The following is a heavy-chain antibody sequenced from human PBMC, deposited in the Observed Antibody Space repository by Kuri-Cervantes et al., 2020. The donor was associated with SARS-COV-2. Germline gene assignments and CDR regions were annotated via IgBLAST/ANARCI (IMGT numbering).Heavy chain of an antibody. Sequence: GGSLRLTCTASGFTFGDYAMSWVRQAPGKGLEWVGFIRSKAYGGTTDYAASVKVRFTISRDNSKNTLYLQMNSLRAEDTAVYYCVGELLDAFDIWGQGTMVTVSS. CDR2: IRSKAYGGTT. V-gene: IGHV3-49*04. J-gene: IGHJ3*02. CDR3: VGELLDAFDI. D-gene: IGHD3-10*01. CDR1: GFTFGDYA.